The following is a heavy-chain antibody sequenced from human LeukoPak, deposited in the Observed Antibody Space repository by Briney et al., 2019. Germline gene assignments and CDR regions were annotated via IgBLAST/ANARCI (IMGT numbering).Heavy chain of an antibody. CDR2: IIPIFGTA. CDR1: GGTFSSYA. Sequence: SVKVSCKASGGTFSSYAISWVRQAPGQGLEWMGGIIPIFGTANYAQKFQGRVTITADESTSTAYMELSSLRSEDTAVYYCARGAGELFTLSLDYWGQGTLVTVSS. CDR3: ARGAGELFTLSLDY. V-gene: IGHV1-69*01. J-gene: IGHJ4*02. D-gene: IGHD3-10*01.